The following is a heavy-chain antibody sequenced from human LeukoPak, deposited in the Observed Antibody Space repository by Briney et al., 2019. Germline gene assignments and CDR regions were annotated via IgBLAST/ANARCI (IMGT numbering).Heavy chain of an antibody. V-gene: IGHV3-48*01. Sequence: PGGSLRLSCAASGFTFSSYSMNWVRQAPGKGLEWVSYISSSSSTIYYADSVKGRFTISRDNAKNSLYLQMNSLRAEDTAVYYCARGGGGNSYGYWGQGTLSPSPQ. CDR2: ISSSSSTI. CDR3: ARGGGGNSYGY. D-gene: IGHD4-23*01. J-gene: IGHJ4*02. CDR1: GFTFSSYS.